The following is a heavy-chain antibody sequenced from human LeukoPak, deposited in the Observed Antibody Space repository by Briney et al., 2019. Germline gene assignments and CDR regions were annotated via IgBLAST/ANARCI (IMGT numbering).Heavy chain of an antibody. CDR1: GYSISSGYY. J-gene: IGHJ4*02. CDR3: ARVAYYDNTGYYYNFDY. CDR2: IYHSGNT. D-gene: IGHD3-22*01. V-gene: IGHV4-38-2*02. Sequence: SETLSLTFTVSGYSISSGYYWGWIRQPPGKGLEWIGSIYHSGNTPYNPSLKSRITISMDTSKNQFSLKLISVTAADTAVYYCARVAYYDNTGYYYNFDYWGQGTLVTVSS.